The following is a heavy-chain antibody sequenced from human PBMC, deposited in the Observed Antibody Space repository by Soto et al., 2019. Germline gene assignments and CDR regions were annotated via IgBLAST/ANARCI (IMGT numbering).Heavy chain of an antibody. CDR2: TTGNAANT. V-gene: IGHV3-23*01. J-gene: IGHJ4*02. CDR1: RFTFGGYA. CDR3: AKAARDCGGDCYSSYFDS. Sequence: PGGSLRLSCSASRFTFGGYAMSWVRQAPGKGLEWVSGTTGNAANTVYADSVKGRFTISRDNSKNALYLQLNSLRAEDTAVYFCAKAARDCGGDCYSSYFDSWGQGALVTVSS. D-gene: IGHD2-21*02.